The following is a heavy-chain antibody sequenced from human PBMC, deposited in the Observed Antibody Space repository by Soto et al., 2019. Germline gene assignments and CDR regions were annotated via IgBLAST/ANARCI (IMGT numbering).Heavy chain of an antibody. D-gene: IGHD6-6*01. J-gene: IGHJ4*02. CDR2: INHSGST. Sequence: SETLSLTCAFYGGSFSGYYWSWIRQPPGKGLEWIGEINHSGSTNYNPSLKSRVTISVDTSKNQFSLTLSSVTAADTALYYCARGQTDHKYRTADKYSSSSYFNYWGQGTLVTVSS. CDR1: GGSFSGYY. CDR3: ARGQTDHKYRTADKYSSSSYFNY. V-gene: IGHV4-34*01.